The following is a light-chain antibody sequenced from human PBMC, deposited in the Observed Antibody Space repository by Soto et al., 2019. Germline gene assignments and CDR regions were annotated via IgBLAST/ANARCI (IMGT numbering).Light chain of an antibody. CDR3: SSYTSITALV. J-gene: IGLJ1*01. CDR2: DVS. Sequence: QSALTQPASVSGSPGQSITISCTGTSSDVGGYNSVSWYQQHPGKVPKIMIYDVSIRPSGVPDRFSGSKSGNTASLTISGLEAEDEDDYYCSSYTSITALVFGTGTKVTVL. V-gene: IGLV2-14*01. CDR1: SSDVGGYNS.